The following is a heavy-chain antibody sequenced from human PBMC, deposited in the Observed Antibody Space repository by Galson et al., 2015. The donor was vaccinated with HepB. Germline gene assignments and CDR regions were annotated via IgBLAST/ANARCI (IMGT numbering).Heavy chain of an antibody. CDR2: VYPGDSDT. CDR3: ARSEGDCSSTSCLNWFDP. D-gene: IGHD2-2*01. Sequence: QSGAEVKKPGESLKISCKGSGYSFTSYWIGWVRQMPGKGLEWMGIVYPGDSDTRYSPSFQGPVTISADKSISTTYLQWSRLKASDTAMYDCARSEGDCSSTSCLNWFDPWGQGTLVTVSA. V-gene: IGHV5-51*01. J-gene: IGHJ5*02. CDR1: GYSFTSYW.